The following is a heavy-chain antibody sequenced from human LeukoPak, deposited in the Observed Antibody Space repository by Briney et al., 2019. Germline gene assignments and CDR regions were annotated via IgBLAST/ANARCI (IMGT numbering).Heavy chain of an antibody. CDR1: GFTFSSYA. J-gene: IGHJ3*02. CDR3: AKTVAGTGCAFDI. D-gene: IGHD6-19*01. Sequence: GGSLRLSCAASGFTFSSYAMTWVRQAPGKGLEWVSTISGGGGNTYYADSVKGRFTISRDNSKNTLYLQMNSLRAEDTAVYYCAKTVAGTGCAFDIWGQGTMVTVSS. CDR2: ISGGGGNT. V-gene: IGHV3-23*01.